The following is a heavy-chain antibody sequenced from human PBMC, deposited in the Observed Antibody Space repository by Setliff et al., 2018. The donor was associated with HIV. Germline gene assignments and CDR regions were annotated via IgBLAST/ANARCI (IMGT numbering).Heavy chain of an antibody. J-gene: IGHJ4*02. CDR2: IYYSGST. Sequence: SETLSLTCTVSGASVSDNFWNWIRQSPGKGLEWIGYIYYSGSTNYNPSLESRVSISIDTSKNQFSLRLSPVTAADTAVYYCARGHTWNYYGGDYFDYWGQGSLVTVSS. V-gene: IGHV4-59*02. CDR3: ARGHTWNYYGGDYFDY. CDR1: GASVSDNF. D-gene: IGHD1-7*01.